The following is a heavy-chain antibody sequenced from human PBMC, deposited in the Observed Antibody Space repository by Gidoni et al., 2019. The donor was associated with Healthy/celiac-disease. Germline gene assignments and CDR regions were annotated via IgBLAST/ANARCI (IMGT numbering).Heavy chain of an antibody. V-gene: IGHV3-7*01. J-gene: IGHJ5*02. Sequence: EVQLVESGGGLVQPGGSLRLSCAASGFTCSSYWMSWVRQAPGKGLEWVANIKQDGSEKYYVDSVKGRFTISRDNAKNSLYLQMNSLRAEDTAVYYCAREDEYSSGWYGWFDPWGQGTLVTVSS. CDR2: IKQDGSEK. D-gene: IGHD6-19*01. CDR1: GFTCSSYW. CDR3: AREDEYSSGWYGWFDP.